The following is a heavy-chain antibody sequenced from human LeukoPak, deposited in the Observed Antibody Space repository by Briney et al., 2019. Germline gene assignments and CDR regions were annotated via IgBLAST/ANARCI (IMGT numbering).Heavy chain of an antibody. CDR1: GYTFTGYY. V-gene: IGHV1-2*02. CDR3: ASRKRDYCGSTSCFPDREGGLDP. Sequence: GASVKVSCKASGYTFTGYYMHWVRQAPGQGLEGMGWINPNSGGTNYAQKFQGRVTMTRDTSIGTAYLVLGRLRSDDAAVYYCASRKRDYCGSTSCFPDREGGLDPWGQGTLVTVSS. J-gene: IGHJ5*02. CDR2: INPNSGGT. D-gene: IGHD2-2*01.